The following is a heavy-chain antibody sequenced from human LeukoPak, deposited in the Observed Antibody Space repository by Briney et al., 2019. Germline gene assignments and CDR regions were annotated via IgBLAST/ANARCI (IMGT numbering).Heavy chain of an antibody. CDR1: GFSFSTYT. V-gene: IGHV3-30*02. CDR3: AKNRWGSVATPDS. D-gene: IGHD5-12*01. CDR2: IRYDGSNT. J-gene: IGHJ4*02. Sequence: GGSLRLSCAASGFSFSTYTMNWVRQAPGKGLEWVTFIRYDGSNTYAESVKGRFTISRDNSKNTVYLQMNSLAIEDTAIYYCAKNRWGSVATPDSWGQGTVVTVSS.